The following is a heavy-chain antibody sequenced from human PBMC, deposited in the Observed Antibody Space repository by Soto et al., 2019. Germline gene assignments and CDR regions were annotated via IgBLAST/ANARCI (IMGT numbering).Heavy chain of an antibody. CDR3: ARAIAARSWFDP. J-gene: IGHJ5*02. CDR2: IYYSGST. Sequence: SETLSLTCTVSGGSVSSGSYYWSWVRQPPGKGLEWIGYIYYSGSTNYNPSLKSRVTISVDTSKNQFSLKLSSVTAADTAVYYCARAIAARSWFDPWGQGTLVTVSS. D-gene: IGHD6-6*01. V-gene: IGHV4-61*01. CDR1: GGSVSSGSYY.